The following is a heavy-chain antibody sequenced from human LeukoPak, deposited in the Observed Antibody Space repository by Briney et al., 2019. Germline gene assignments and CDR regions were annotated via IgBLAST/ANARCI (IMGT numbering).Heavy chain of an antibody. CDR1: GFTFSSYA. V-gene: IGHV3-23*01. D-gene: IGHD3-10*01. J-gene: IGHJ4*02. Sequence: GSLRLSCAASGFTFSSYAMSWVRQAPGKGLEWVSAISGSGGSTYYADSVKGRFTISRDNSKNTLYLQMNSLRAEDTAVYYCAKDRGFGYYFDYWGQGTLVTVSS. CDR2: ISGSGGST. CDR3: AKDRGFGYYFDY.